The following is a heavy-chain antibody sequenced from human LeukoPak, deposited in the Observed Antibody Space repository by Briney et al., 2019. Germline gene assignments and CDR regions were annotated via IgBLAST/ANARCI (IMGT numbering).Heavy chain of an antibody. CDR2: INPSGGST. Sequence: ASVKVSCKASGYTFTSYYMHWVRQAPGQGLEWMGIINPSGGSTSYAQKFQGRVTMTRDTSTSTAYMELRSLRSDDTAVYYCARDLAYCGGDCYPPRDAFDIWGQGTMVTVSS. V-gene: IGHV1-46*01. CDR1: GYTFTSYY. J-gene: IGHJ3*02. CDR3: ARDLAYCGGDCYPPRDAFDI. D-gene: IGHD2-21*02.